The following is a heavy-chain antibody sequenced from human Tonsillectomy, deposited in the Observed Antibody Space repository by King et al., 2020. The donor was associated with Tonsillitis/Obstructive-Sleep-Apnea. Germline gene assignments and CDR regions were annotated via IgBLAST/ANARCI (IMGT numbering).Heavy chain of an antibody. J-gene: IGHJ6*03. V-gene: IGHV3-30*18. CDR3: AKDQYYYDSSGFADYMDV. CDR2: ISYYVSNK. CDR1: GLTFTNYG. Sequence: VHLVESGGGVVQPGRSLILSCAASGLTFTNYGMHWVRHAPGKGLECAAFISYYVSNKYYAVSVKGRFTISRDNSKNTLYLQMNSLRVEETAVYYCAKDQYYYDSSGFADYMDVWGKGTAVTVSS. D-gene: IGHD3-22*01.